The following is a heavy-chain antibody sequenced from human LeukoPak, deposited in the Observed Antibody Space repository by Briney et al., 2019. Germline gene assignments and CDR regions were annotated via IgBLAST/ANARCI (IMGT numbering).Heavy chain of an antibody. CDR1: GGSFSGYY. J-gene: IGHJ4*02. D-gene: IGHD3-22*01. CDR2: INHSGST. CDR3: ARAAGQSTTYYYDSSGFIFDY. Sequence: SETLSLTCAVYGGSFSGYYWSWIRQPPGKGLEWIGEINHSGSTNYNPSLKSRVTISVDTSKNQFSLKLSSVTAADTAVYYCARAAGQSTTYYYDSSGFIFDYWGQGTLVTVSS. V-gene: IGHV4-34*01.